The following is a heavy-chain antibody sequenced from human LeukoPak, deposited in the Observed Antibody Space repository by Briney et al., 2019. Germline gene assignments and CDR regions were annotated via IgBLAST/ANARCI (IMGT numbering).Heavy chain of an antibody. V-gene: IGHV4-30-2*06. CDR2: IYDSGST. CDR3: AREVVVPAAMSFRYYYYGMDV. D-gene: IGHD2-2*01. J-gene: IGHJ6*04. CDR1: GGSISSGGYS. Sequence: SQTLSLTCAVSGGSISSGGYSWGWIRQSPGKGLEWIGYIYDSGSTYYNPSLKSRVTISVDRSKNQFSLKLSSVTAADTAVYFCAREVVVPAAMSFRYYYYGMDVWGKGTTVTVSS.